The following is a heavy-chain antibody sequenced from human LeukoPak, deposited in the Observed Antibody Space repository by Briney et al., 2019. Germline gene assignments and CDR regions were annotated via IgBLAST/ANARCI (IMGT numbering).Heavy chain of an antibody. V-gene: IGHV3-23*01. Sequence: RGSLSLSCAVSGFSFSTYAMTWVRQPPGKGLEWVSAISGSGGSTYYADSVKGRFTISRDNSKNTLYLQMNSLRAEETAVYYCAKVWEDLMVTLGGVIVYPFDYWGQGTLVTVSS. CDR2: ISGSGGST. D-gene: IGHD3-16*02. CDR3: AKVWEDLMVTLGGVIVYPFDY. CDR1: GFSFSTYA. J-gene: IGHJ4*02.